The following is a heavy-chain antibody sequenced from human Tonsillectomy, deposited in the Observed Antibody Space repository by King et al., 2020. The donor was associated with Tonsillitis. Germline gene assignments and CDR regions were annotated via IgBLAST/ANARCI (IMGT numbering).Heavy chain of an antibody. J-gene: IGHJ4*02. CDR3: AKGQSSDF. CDR2: ISYDGSNK. V-gene: IGHV3-30*18. CDR1: GFTFSSYG. Sequence: HVQLVESGGGVVQPGRSLRLSCAASGFTFSSYGMHWVRQAPGKGLEWVAVISYDGSNKYYADSVKGRFTISRDTSKNTLYLQMNSLRAEDTAVYYCAKGQSSDFWGQGTLVTVSS.